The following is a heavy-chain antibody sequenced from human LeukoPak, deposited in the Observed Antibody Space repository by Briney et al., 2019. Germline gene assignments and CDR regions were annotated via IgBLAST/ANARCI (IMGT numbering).Heavy chain of an antibody. CDR1: GGSISSYY. CDR2: IYYSGST. V-gene: IGHV4-59*01. D-gene: IGHD3-22*01. CDR3: ARVDNSSGYYYDY. Sequence: SETLSLTCTVSGGSISSYYWSWIRQPPGNRLEWIGYIYYSGSTNYNTSLKSRVTISVDTSKNQFSLKLSSVTAADTAVYYCARVDNSSGYYYDYWGQGTLVTVSS. J-gene: IGHJ4*02.